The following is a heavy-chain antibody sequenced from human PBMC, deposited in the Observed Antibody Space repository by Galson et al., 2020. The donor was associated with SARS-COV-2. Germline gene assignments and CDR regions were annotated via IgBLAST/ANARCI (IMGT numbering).Heavy chain of an antibody. V-gene: IGHV3-23*01. CDR2: ISGSGGST. CDR3: AKGPTAAALPPYDY. CDR1: GFTFSIYA. J-gene: IGHJ4*02. Sequence: GGSLRLSCAASGFTFSIYAMSWVRQAPGMGLEWVSAISGSGGSTYYADSVKGRFTISRDNSKNTMYLQMNTLRAEDTAVYYCAKGPTAAALPPYDYWGQGTLVTVSS. D-gene: IGHD6-13*01.